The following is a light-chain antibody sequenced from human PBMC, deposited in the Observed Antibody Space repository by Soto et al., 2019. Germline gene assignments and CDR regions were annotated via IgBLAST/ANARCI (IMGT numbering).Light chain of an antibody. Sequence: EIVMTQSPATLSVSPGERATLSCRASQSVSSNLAWYQQKPGQAPRLLIYGASTRATGIPARFSGSGSGTEFTLTISSLQSEDFAVYYCQQDNSLPITFGQGTRLEIK. V-gene: IGKV3-15*01. CDR1: QSVSSN. J-gene: IGKJ5*01. CDR2: GAS. CDR3: QQDNSLPIT.